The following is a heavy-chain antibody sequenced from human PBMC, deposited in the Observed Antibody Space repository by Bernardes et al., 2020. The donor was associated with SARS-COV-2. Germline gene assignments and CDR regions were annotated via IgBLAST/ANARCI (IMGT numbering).Heavy chain of an antibody. Sequence: SLILSCAASGFTFSGAGMHWVRQAPGEGPEWLALISYDGTNRFYADSVKGRFTISRDNFQNTLYLHMNRLRVEDTAVYFCAKEEDFNGGSPSAVFGMDVWGQGTTVTVSS. D-gene: IGHD2-15*01. CDR2: ISYDGTNR. J-gene: IGHJ6*02. CDR1: GFTFSGAG. CDR3: AKEEDFNGGSPSAVFGMDV. V-gene: IGHV3-30*18.